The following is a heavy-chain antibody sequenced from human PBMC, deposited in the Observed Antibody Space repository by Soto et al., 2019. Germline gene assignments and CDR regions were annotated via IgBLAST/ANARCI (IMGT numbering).Heavy chain of an antibody. V-gene: IGHV3-23*01. CDR1: GFTLRSYA. CDR3: AKWAVAGTPGRFDP. Sequence: EVQLLESGGGLVQPGGSLRLSCAASGFTLRSYAMNWVRQAPGKGLQWVSGISGSGDTIYYADSVKGRFTISRDNSKNTLYLQMNSLRAEDTAVYYCAKWAVAGTPGRFDPWGQGTLVTVSS. J-gene: IGHJ5*02. D-gene: IGHD6-19*01. CDR2: ISGSGDTI.